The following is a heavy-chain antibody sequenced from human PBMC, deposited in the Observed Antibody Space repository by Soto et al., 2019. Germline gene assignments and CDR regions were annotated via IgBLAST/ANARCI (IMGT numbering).Heavy chain of an antibody. D-gene: IGHD5-12*01. V-gene: IGHV1-18*01. Sequence: ASVKVSCKASGYTFTSYGISLLRHSTGQWLECMGWIIAYNGNTNYAQKLQGRVTMTTDTSTSTAYMELRSLRSDDTAVYYCAREGYSGPQYYYSGMEVWGQGTTVTVSS. J-gene: IGHJ6*02. CDR1: GYTFTSYG. CDR3: AREGYSGPQYYYSGMEV. CDR2: IIAYNGNT.